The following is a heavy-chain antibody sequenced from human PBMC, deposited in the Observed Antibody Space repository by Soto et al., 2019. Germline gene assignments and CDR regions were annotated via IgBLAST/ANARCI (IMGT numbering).Heavy chain of an antibody. CDR2: ISGSGGST. J-gene: IGHJ6*02. V-gene: IGHV3-23*01. D-gene: IGHD3-10*01. Sequence: GGSLRLSCAASGFTFSSYAMSWVRQAPGKGLEWVSAISGSGGSTYYADSVKGRFTISRDNSKNTLYLQMNSLRAEDTAVYYCEKSRSDGDYYYGMDVWGQGTTVTVS. CDR3: EKSRSDGDYYYGMDV. CDR1: GFTFSSYA.